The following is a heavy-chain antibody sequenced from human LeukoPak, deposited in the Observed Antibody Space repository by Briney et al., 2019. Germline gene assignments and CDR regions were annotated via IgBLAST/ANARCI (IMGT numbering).Heavy chain of an antibody. CDR1: GGSFSGYY. D-gene: IGHD3-22*01. J-gene: IGHJ3*02. CDR3: ARNPSYYYDSSGTRDAFDI. CDR2: INHSGST. Sequence: SETLSLTCAVYGGSFSGYYWSWIRQPPGKGLEWIGEINHSGSTNYNPSLKSRVTISVDRSKNQFSLKLSSVTAADTAVYYCARNPSYYYDSSGTRDAFDIWGQGTMVTVSS. V-gene: IGHV4-34*01.